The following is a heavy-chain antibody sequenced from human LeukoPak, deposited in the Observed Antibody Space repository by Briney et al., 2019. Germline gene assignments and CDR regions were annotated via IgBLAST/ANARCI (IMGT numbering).Heavy chain of an antibody. Sequence: ASVKVSCKASGYTFTGYYMHWVRQAPGQGLEWMGWINPNSGGTNYAQKFQGRVTMTRDTSISTAYMELSRLRSDDTAVYYCAREPLDYDILTGYIDYWGQGTLLTVSS. CDR1: GYTFTGYY. D-gene: IGHD3-9*01. CDR2: INPNSGGT. V-gene: IGHV1-2*02. CDR3: AREPLDYDILTGYIDY. J-gene: IGHJ4*02.